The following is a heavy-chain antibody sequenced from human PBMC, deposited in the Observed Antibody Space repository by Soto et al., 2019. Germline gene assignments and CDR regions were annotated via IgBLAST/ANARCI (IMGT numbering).Heavy chain of an antibody. CDR3: ARDLGGAYSAFDY. CDR2: TYHSGST. V-gene: IGHV4-59*01. D-gene: IGHD4-4*01. CDR1: GDSISSNY. Sequence: TLSLTCTVSGDSISSNYWSWIRQPPGKGLEWIGYTYHSGSTNYNPSLKSRVSISVDTSKNQFSLKLSSVTAADTAVYYCARDLGGAYSAFDYWGQGTLVTVSS. J-gene: IGHJ4*02.